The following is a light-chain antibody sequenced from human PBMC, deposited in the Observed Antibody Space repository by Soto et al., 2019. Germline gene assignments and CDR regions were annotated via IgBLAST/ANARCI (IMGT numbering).Light chain of an antibody. Sequence: IQMTQSPSTLSASVGDRVTITCRASQSISYWLAWYQQKPGKAPKLLIYGASSLESGVSSRFSGSGYVTEFTLTIDSLQPDDFATYYCQQYSSSSPTFGQGTNLEMK. CDR3: QQYSSSSPT. V-gene: IGKV1-5*01. J-gene: IGKJ2*01. CDR2: GAS. CDR1: QSISYW.